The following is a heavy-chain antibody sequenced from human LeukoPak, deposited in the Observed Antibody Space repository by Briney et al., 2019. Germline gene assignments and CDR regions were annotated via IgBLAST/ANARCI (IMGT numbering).Heavy chain of an antibody. J-gene: IGHJ4*02. CDR1: GFSFSDYA. V-gene: IGHV3-23*01. CDR3: AKGRGQVVITSLDY. CDR2: ISGSGGST. D-gene: IGHD3-22*01. Sequence: PGGSLRLSCAASGFSFSDYAMSWVRQAPGKGLEWVSAISGSGGSTYYADSVKGRFTISRDNSKNTLYLQMNSLRAEDTAVYYCAKGRGQVVITSLDYWGQGTLVTVSS.